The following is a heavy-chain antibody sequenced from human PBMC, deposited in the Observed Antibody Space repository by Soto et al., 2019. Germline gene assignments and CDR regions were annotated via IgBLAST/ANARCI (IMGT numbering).Heavy chain of an antibody. CDR1: GGSISSYY. J-gene: IGHJ4*02. CDR2: IYYSGST. V-gene: IGHV4-59*01. D-gene: IGHD3-16*02. CDR3: ARGFIEDDKSFDY. Sequence: SETLSLTCTVSGGSISSYYWSWIRQPPGKGLEWIGYIYYSGSTNYNPSLKSRVTISVDTSKNQFSLKLSSVTATDTAVYYCARGFIEDDKSFDYWGQGTLVTVSS.